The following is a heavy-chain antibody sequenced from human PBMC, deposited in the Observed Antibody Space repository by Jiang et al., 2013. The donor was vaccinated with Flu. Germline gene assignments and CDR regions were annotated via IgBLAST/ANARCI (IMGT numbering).Heavy chain of an antibody. CDR2: ISSSSSYI. V-gene: IGHV3-21*01. J-gene: IGHJ4*02. CDR3: ASGYCSGGSCYSVDY. D-gene: IGHD2-15*01. Sequence: QLVESGGGLVKPGGSLRLSCAASGFTFSSYSMNWVRQAPGKGLEWVSSISSSSSYIYYADSVKGRFTISRDNAKNSLYLQMNSLRAEDTAVYYCASGYCSGGSCYSVDYWGQGTLVTVSS. CDR1: GFTFSSYS.